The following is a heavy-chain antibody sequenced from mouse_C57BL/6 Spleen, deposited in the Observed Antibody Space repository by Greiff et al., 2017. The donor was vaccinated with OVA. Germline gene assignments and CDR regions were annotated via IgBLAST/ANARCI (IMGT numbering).Heavy chain of an antibody. Sequence: VQLQQSGAELVRPGASVTLSCKASGYTFTDYEMHWVKQTPVHGLEWIGAIDPETGGTAYNQKFKGKAILTADKSSSTAYMELRSLTSEDSAVYYCTRRYYYGSNYAMDYWGQGTSVTVSS. J-gene: IGHJ4*01. CDR3: TRRYYYGSNYAMDY. V-gene: IGHV1-15*01. CDR1: GYTFTDYE. CDR2: IDPETGGT. D-gene: IGHD1-1*01.